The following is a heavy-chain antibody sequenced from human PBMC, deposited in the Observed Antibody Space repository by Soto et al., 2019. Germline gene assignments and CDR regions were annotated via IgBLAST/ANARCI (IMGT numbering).Heavy chain of an antibody. J-gene: IGHJ6*02. Sequence: SETLSLTCTVSGGSISSDYWSWIRQPPGRGLEWIGYIYYSGSTNYNPSLKSRVTISVDTSKNQFSLKLSSVTAADTAVYYCARSARALWFGELFSPYGMDVWGQGTTVT. CDR2: IYYSGST. CDR1: GGSISSDY. D-gene: IGHD3-10*01. CDR3: ARSARALWFGELFSPYGMDV. V-gene: IGHV4-59*08.